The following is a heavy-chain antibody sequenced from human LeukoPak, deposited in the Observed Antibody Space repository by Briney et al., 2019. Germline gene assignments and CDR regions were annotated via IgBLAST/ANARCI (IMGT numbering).Heavy chain of an antibody. CDR3: ARPLFCAFDNCGYWLDP. Sequence: AAVKVSCKTSGYTFTKYLIHSVRQAPGQRLDWVGTINPNGYATNYAPRLQGRLTLTQATSPSTVYMELRGLTPEDTAVYYCARPLFCAFDNCGYWLDPWGPGTLVTVSS. V-gene: IGHV1-46*01. D-gene: IGHD1-20*01. CDR1: GYTFTKYL. CDR2: INPNGYAT. J-gene: IGHJ5*02.